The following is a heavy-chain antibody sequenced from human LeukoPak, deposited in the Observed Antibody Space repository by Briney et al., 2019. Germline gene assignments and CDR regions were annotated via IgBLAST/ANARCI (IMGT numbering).Heavy chain of an antibody. J-gene: IGHJ4*02. D-gene: IGHD3-22*01. CDR3: ARDLGDSRGYYY. V-gene: IGHV1-69*13. CDR1: GGTFSSYA. Sequence: GASVKVSCKASGGTFSSYAISWVRQAPGQGLEWMGGIIPIFGTANYAQKFQGRVTITADESTGTAYMELSSLRSEDTAVYYCARDLGDSRGYYYWGQGTLVTVSS. CDR2: IIPIFGTA.